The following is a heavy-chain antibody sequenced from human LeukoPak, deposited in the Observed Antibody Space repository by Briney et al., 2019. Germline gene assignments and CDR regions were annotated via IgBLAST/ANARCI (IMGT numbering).Heavy chain of an antibody. V-gene: IGHV4-4*07. J-gene: IGHJ3*02. CDR1: GGSISGYY. D-gene: IGHD6-13*01. CDR2: IYTSGST. CDR3: ARGIAAGPSDAFDI. Sequence: SETLSLTCTVSGGSISGYYWSWIRQPAGKGLEWIGRIYTSGSTDYNPSLKSRVTMSVDTSKNQFSLKLSSVTAADTAVYYCARGIAAGPSDAFDIWGQGTMVTVSS.